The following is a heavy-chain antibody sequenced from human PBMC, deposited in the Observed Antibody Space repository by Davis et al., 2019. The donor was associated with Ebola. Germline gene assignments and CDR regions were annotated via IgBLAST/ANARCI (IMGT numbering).Heavy chain of an antibody. Sequence: ASVKVSCKAPGYTFTDYNIHWMRQAPGQGLEWLGRVILKSGATNYAQKFQGRVTMTRETSISTVYMELSSLRYDDTADYYCARGHNYAHEYWGQGTLVTVSS. CDR2: VILKSGAT. J-gene: IGHJ4*02. V-gene: IGHV1-2*06. D-gene: IGHD4-11*01. CDR3: ARGHNYAHEY. CDR1: GYTFTDYN.